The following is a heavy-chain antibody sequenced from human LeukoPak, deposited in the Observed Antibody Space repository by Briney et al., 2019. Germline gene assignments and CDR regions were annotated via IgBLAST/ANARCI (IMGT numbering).Heavy chain of an antibody. CDR3: AIRGTYYGGNSGDY. CDR2: IYYSGST. V-gene: IGHV4-59*01. D-gene: IGHD4-23*01. CDR1: GGSISSYY. Sequence: SETLSLTCTVSGGSISSYYWSWIRQPPGKGLEWIGYIYYSGSTNYNPSLKSRVTISVDTSKNQFSLKLSSVTAADTAVYYCAIRGTYYGGNSGDYWGQGTLVTVSS. J-gene: IGHJ4*02.